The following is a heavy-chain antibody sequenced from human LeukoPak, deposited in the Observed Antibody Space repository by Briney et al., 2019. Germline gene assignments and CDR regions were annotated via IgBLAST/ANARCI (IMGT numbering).Heavy chain of an antibody. J-gene: IGHJ6*02. D-gene: IGHD6-19*01. Sequence: PGRSLRLSCAASGFTFSSYGMHWVRQASGKGLEWVAVISYDGSNKYYADSVKGRFTISRDNSKNTLYLQMNSLRAEDTAVYYCAKESRYSSGWYRSLVYYYYGMDVWGQGTTVTVSS. CDR1: GFTFSSYG. CDR2: ISYDGSNK. V-gene: IGHV3-30*18. CDR3: AKESRYSSGWYRSLVYYYYGMDV.